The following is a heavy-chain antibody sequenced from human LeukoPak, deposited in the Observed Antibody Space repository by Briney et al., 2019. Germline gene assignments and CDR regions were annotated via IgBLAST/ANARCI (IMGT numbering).Heavy chain of an antibody. D-gene: IGHD2/OR15-2a*01. Sequence: GGSLRLSCAASGFTFSSYSMNWVRQSPGKGLGWVSYISSTSSTIFYADSVKGRFTISRDNTQNSLYLQMNGLRVEDTAVYYCARPIPPDGFYDLWGRGTLVTVSS. J-gene: IGHJ2*01. CDR1: GFTFSSYS. V-gene: IGHV3-48*04. CDR3: ARPIPPDGFYDL. CDR2: ISSTSSTI.